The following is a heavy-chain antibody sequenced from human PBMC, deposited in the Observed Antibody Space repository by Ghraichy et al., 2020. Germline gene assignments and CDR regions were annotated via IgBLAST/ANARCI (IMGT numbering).Heavy chain of an antibody. J-gene: IGHJ4*02. Sequence: GGSLGLSCAASGFIFSGYWMSWVRQAPGKGPEWVANIKKDGSEKYYVDSVKGRFTISRDNAKNSLYLEMNSLRAEDTAVYYCARDLGGGWYFDYWGQGALVTVSS. CDR2: IKKDGSEK. CDR3: ARDLGGGWYFDY. V-gene: IGHV3-7*01. D-gene: IGHD6-19*01. CDR1: GFIFSGYW.